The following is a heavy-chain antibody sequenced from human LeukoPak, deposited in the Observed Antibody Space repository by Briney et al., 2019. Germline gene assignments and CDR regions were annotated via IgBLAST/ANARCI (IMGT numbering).Heavy chain of an antibody. V-gene: IGHV1-2*02. CDR2: INPNSGGR. CDR3: ASGGRTAVVTTIHYFDY. J-gene: IGHJ4*02. Sequence: ASVKVSCKTSGYTFTGYYLHWVRQAPGQGLEWMGWINPNSGGRHSAQNFQGRVTMTRDASISTAYLELSRLTSDDTAVYYCASGGRTAVVTTIHYFDYWGQGTLVTVSS. CDR1: GYTFTGYY. D-gene: IGHD2-21*02.